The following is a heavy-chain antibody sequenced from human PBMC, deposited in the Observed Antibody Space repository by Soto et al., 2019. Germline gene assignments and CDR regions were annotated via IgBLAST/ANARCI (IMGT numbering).Heavy chain of an antibody. D-gene: IGHD5-12*01. J-gene: IGHJ6*03. Sequence: PGESLKISCKGSGYSFTSYWIGWVRQMPGKGLEWMGIIYPGDSDTRYSPSFQGQVTISADKSISTAYLQWSSLKASDTAMYYCARVGRGYSGYDSLTANYYYYYMDVWGKGTTVTVSS. V-gene: IGHV5-51*01. CDR3: ARVGRGYSGYDSLTANYYYYYMDV. CDR2: IYPGDSDT. CDR1: GYSFTSYW.